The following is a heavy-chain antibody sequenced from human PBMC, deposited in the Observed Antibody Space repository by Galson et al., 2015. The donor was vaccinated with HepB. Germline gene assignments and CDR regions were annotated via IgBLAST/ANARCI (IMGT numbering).Heavy chain of an antibody. D-gene: IGHD2-2*01. CDR2: IYPSDSDN. Sequence: QSGAEVTKPGESLKISCTGFGYGFTNYWIGWVRQMPGKGLEWMGIIYPSDSDNRYSPSFQGQVTISADKSISTAYLQWSSLKASDTAMYYCARLGAYLTVLPAAIDYWGQGTLVTVSS. CDR3: ARLGAYLTVLPAAIDY. CDR1: GYGFTNYW. J-gene: IGHJ4*02. V-gene: IGHV5-51*03.